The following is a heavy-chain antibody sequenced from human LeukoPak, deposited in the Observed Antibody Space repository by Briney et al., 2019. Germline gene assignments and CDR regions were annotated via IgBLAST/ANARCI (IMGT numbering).Heavy chain of an antibody. D-gene: IGHD1-14*01. V-gene: IGHV4-59*01. CDR2: IYYSGST. CDR1: GGSISSYY. CDR3: ARGPGPRTPDY. Sequence: PSETLSLTCTVSGGSISSYYWSWIRQPPGKGLEWIGYIYYSGSTNYNPSLKSRVTISVGTSKNQFSLKLSSVTAADTAVYYCARGPGPRTPDYWGQGTLVTVSS. J-gene: IGHJ4*02.